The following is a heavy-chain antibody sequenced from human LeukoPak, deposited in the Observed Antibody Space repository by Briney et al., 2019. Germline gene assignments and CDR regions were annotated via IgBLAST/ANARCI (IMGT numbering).Heavy chain of an antibody. V-gene: IGHV3-23*01. CDR2: ISSSGAST. CDR1: GFTFSNYA. D-gene: IGHD3-22*01. J-gene: IGHJ4*02. CDR3: ARDYYESSGYPPEPYDN. Sequence: GGSLRLSCTASGFTFSNYAMNWVRQAPGKGLEWVSAISSSGASTYYADSVKGRFTISRDNSKNTPYLQMNSLRTEDTAVYYCARDYYESSGYPPEPYDNWGQGTLVTVSS.